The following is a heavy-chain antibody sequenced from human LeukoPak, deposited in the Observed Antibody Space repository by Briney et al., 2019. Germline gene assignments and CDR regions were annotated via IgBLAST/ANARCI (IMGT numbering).Heavy chain of an antibody. J-gene: IGHJ4*02. V-gene: IGHV3-30-3*02. D-gene: IGHD2/OR15-2a*01. CDR2: ISYDGSNK. CDR1: GFTFSSYA. Sequence: GGSLRLSCAASGFTFSSYAMHWVRQAPGKGLEWVAVISYDGSNKYYADSVKGRFTISRDNSKNTLYLQMNSLRAEDTAVYYCAKIGIGANMDYWGQGTLVTVSS. CDR3: AKIGIGANMDY.